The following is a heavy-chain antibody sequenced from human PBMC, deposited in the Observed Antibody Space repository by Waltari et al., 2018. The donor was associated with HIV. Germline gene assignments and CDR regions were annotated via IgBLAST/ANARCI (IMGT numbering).Heavy chain of an antibody. CDR2: LYNEGRT. V-gene: IGHV3-53*01. Sequence: EVQLVESGGGLVQPGGSLRLSCAASGFSVSDTYMSWVRLAPGKGLQWVSVLYNEGRTQYIDSVKGRLTIFRDNSKNALYLQMNSLRVDDTAVYYCARMKRSYGSGQARYFYFGMDVWGQGTTVIVSS. D-gene: IGHD3-10*01. J-gene: IGHJ6*02. CDR3: ARMKRSYGSGQARYFYFGMDV. CDR1: GFSVSDTY.